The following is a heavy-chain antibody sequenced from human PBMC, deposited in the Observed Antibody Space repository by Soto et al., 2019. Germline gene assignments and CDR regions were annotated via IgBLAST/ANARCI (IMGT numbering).Heavy chain of an antibody. Sequence: GESLKSSCKGSGYSFSTFWIGWVRQMPGKGLEWMGIIYPSDSDTRYSPSFQGQVTISADKSSRTAYLQWSSLKASDSAMYHCARLPQDYYYHGMDVWGQGTKVTVS. CDR3: ARLPQDYYYHGMDV. CDR2: IYPSDSDT. V-gene: IGHV5-51*01. J-gene: IGHJ6*02. CDR1: GYSFSTFW.